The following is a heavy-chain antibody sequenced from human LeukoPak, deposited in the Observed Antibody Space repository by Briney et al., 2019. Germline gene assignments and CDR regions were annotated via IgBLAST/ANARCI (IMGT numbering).Heavy chain of an antibody. CDR1: GFTFSSYN. D-gene: IGHD3-10*01. V-gene: IGHV3-21*01. J-gene: IGHJ4*02. CDR2: TTSSSSYI. CDR3: ARDKGGMVPFDY. Sequence: GGSLRLSCAASGFTFSSYNMNWVRQAPGKGLEWVSSTTSSSSYIYYADSVKGRFTIARDDAKNSLYLQMNSLRAEDTAVYFCARDKGGMVPFDYWGQGTLVTVSS.